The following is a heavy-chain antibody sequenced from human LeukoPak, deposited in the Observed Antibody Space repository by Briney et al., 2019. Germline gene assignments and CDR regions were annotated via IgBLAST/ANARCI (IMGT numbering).Heavy chain of an antibody. CDR3: ARGKSGSPI. CDR2: INTNTGNP. CDR1: GYTFTSYG. J-gene: IGHJ3*02. Sequence: ASVKVSCKASGYTFTSYGFSWVRQAPGQGLEWMGWINTNTGNPTYAQGFTGRFVFSLDTSVSTAYLQISSLKAEDTAVYYCARGKSGSPIWGQGTMVTVSS. D-gene: IGHD2-15*01. V-gene: IGHV7-4-1*02.